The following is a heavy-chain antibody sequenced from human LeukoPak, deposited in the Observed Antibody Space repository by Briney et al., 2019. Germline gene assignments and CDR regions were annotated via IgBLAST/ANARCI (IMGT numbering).Heavy chain of an antibody. CDR3: ATAMIVVALDY. Sequence: GRSLRLSCAASGFTFDDYAMHRVRQAPGKGLEWVSGISWNSGSIGYADSVKGRFTISRDNAKNSLYLQMNSLRAEDTAVYYCATAMIVVALDYWGQGTLVTVSS. D-gene: IGHD3-22*01. V-gene: IGHV3-9*01. J-gene: IGHJ4*02. CDR2: ISWNSGSI. CDR1: GFTFDDYA.